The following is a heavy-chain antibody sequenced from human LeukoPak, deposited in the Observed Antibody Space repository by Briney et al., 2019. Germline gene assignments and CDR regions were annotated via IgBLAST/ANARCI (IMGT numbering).Heavy chain of an antibody. CDR2: ISWNSGSI. J-gene: IGHJ4*02. D-gene: IGHD3-22*01. CDR1: GLTFDDYA. CDR3: AKDSSSGSLDY. V-gene: IGHV3-9*03. Sequence: QPGRSLRLSCAASGLTFDDYAMQWVRQATGKGREWVSGISWNSGSIGYADSVKGLFTISRDNAKNSLYLQMNSLRAEVMALSYCAKDSSSGSLDYWGQGTLVTVSS.